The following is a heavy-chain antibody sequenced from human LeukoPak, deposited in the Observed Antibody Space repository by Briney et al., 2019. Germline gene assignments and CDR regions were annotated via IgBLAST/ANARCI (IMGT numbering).Heavy chain of an antibody. V-gene: IGHV1-2*02. J-gene: IGHJ5*02. CDR3: ARDPTPPYYYDSSGYQIDRFDP. Sequence: GASVKVSCKASGYTFTGYYMHWVRQAPGQGLEWMGWINPNSGGTNYAQKFQGRVTMTRDTSISTAYMELSRLRSDDTAVYYCARDPTPPYYYDSSGYQIDRFDPWGQGTLVTVSS. CDR1: GYTFTGYY. CDR2: INPNSGGT. D-gene: IGHD3-22*01.